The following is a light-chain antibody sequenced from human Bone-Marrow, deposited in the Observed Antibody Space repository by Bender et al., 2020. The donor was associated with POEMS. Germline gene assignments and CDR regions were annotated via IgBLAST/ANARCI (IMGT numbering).Light chain of an antibody. CDR3: CSFAGSGTWV. Sequence: QSALTQPASVSGSPGQSITISCTGTSSDVGNYNLVSWYQQHPGRAPKLIIYEANKRPSGVSNRFSGSKSGNTASLTISGLQAGDEADYYCCSFAGSGTWVFGGGTKVTVL. CDR2: EAN. CDR1: SSDVGNYNL. J-gene: IGLJ3*02. V-gene: IGLV2-23*01.